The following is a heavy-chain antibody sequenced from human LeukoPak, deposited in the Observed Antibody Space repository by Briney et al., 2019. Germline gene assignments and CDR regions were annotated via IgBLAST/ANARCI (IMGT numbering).Heavy chain of an antibody. CDR3: ARGVAAAIGGGLIYYYYYMDV. CDR1: GYTFTNYA. V-gene: IGHV1-18*01. CDR2: ITTYNGFT. D-gene: IGHD1-26*01. J-gene: IGHJ6*03. Sequence: ASVKVSCKASGYTFTNYAIIWVRQAPGQGLEWMGWITTYNGFTNYAQELQGRVTMTTDTSTTTACMELRSLRSDDTAVYYCARGVAAAIGGGLIYYYYYMDVWGRGTTVTVSS.